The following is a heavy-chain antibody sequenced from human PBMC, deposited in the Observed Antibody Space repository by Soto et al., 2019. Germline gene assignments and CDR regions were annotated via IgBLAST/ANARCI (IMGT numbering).Heavy chain of an antibody. J-gene: IGHJ6*02. V-gene: IGHV1-2*04. Sequence: QVQLVQSGAEVRKPGAPVKVSCKASGYSFTDYYIHWVRQATGQGLEWLGWINPNTGVTHFAQKFQGWVTMTWDTSISTAYMELNRLTSDDTAVYYCVRSPGDFRYGLDVWGQGTTVTVSS. CDR1: GYSFTDYY. CDR3: VRSPGDFRYGLDV. CDR2: INPNTGVT. D-gene: IGHD2-21*02.